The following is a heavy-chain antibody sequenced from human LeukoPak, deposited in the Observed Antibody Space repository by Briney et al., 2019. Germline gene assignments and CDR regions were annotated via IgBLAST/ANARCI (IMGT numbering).Heavy chain of an antibody. V-gene: IGHV4-30-2*01. J-gene: IGHJ6*03. CDR3: ARAARGRYYMDV. Sequence: ASETLSLSCTVSGGSISSGGYYWSWIRQPPGKGLEWIGYIYHSGSTYYNPSLKSRVTISVDRSKNQFSLKLSSVTAADTAVYYCARAARGRYYMDVWGKGTTVTVSS. D-gene: IGHD3-16*01. CDR1: GGSISSGGYY. CDR2: IYHSGST.